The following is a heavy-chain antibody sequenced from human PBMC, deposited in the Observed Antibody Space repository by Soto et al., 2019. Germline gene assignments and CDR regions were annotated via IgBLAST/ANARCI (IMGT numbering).Heavy chain of an antibody. Sequence: GGSLRLSCEVSGFTFSAYWMHWVRQVPGKGLIWVSRISDDGSTTTYADSVKGRFTISRDNAKNTLYLQMNSLRADDTGLYYCTRGPRVSSAGTGAHWGQGTLVTVSS. D-gene: IGHD6-6*01. CDR3: TRGPRVSSAGTGAH. V-gene: IGHV3-74*01. CDR1: GFTFSAYW. CDR2: ISDDGSTT. J-gene: IGHJ4*02.